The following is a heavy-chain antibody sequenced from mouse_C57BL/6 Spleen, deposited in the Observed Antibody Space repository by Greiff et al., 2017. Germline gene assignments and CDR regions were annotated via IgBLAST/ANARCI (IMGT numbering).Heavy chain of an antibody. J-gene: IGHJ1*03. CDR3: ARGIYYGSSYGYFDV. V-gene: IGHV1-82*01. D-gene: IGHD1-1*01. CDR1: GYAFSSSW. CDR2: IYPGDGDT. Sequence: QVQLQQSGPELVKPGASVKISCKASGYAFSSSWMNWVKQRPGKGLEWIGRIYPGDGDTNYNGKFKGKATLTADKSSSTAYMQLSSLTSEDSAVYFCARGIYYGSSYGYFDVWGTGTTVTVSS.